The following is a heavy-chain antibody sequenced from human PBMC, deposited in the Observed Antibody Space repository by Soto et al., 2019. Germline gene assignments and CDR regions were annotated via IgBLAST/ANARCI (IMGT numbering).Heavy chain of an antibody. J-gene: IGHJ4*02. Sequence: QVQLVQSGAEVKKPGSSVKVSCKASGGTFSSYAISWVRQAPGQGLEWMGGIIPIFGTANYAQKFQGRVTIPADESTSTAYMELSSLRSEDTAVYYCASRGIAAAAAIPFDYWGQGTLVTVSS. CDR2: IIPIFGTA. CDR3: ASRGIAAAAAIPFDY. CDR1: GGTFSSYA. V-gene: IGHV1-69*12. D-gene: IGHD6-13*01.